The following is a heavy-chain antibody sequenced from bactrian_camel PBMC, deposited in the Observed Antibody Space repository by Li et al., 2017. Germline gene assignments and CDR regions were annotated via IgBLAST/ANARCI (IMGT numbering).Heavy chain of an antibody. J-gene: IGHJ4*01. CDR3: AAVAEGRTVEGGVSLWTPFESGY. Sequence: DVQLVESGGGSVQAGGSLRLSCTASGITFSGYSMTWFRQVPGKQREKVALIGSDRATHYSESVKGRFTVFKGNAGKTLYLQMNSLRPEDTAMYYCAAVAEGRTVEGGVSLWTPFESGYWGQGTQVTVS. CDR1: GITFSGYS. CDR2: IGSDRAT. V-gene: IGHV3S67*01. D-gene: IGHD3*01.